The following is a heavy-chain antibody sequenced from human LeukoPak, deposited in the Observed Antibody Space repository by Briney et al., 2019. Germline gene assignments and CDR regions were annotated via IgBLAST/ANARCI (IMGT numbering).Heavy chain of an antibody. CDR3: AREDCSSTSCYTYAFDI. V-gene: IGHV3-21*01. D-gene: IGHD2-2*02. CDR1: GFTFSSYS. Sequence: GGSLRLSCAASGFTFSSYSMNWVRQAPGKGLEWVSSISSSSSYIYYADSVKGRFTISRDNAKNSLYLQVNSLRAEDTAVYYCAREDCSSTSCYTYAFDIWGQGTMVTVSS. J-gene: IGHJ3*02. CDR2: ISSSSSYI.